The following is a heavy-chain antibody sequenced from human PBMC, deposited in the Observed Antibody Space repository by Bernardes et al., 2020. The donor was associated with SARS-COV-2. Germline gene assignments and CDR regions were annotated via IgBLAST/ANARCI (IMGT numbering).Heavy chain of an antibody. V-gene: IGHV4-59*01. D-gene: IGHD3-10*01. J-gene: IGHJ6*02. CDR2: IYYSGST. Sequence: SETLSLTCTVSGGSISSYYWSWIRQPPGKGLEWIGYIYYSGSTNYNPSLKSRVTISVDTSKNQFSLKLSSVTAADTAVYYCARGNVVRGGNSYYYGMDVWGPGTTVTVSS. CDR3: ARGNVVRGGNSYYYGMDV. CDR1: GGSISSYY.